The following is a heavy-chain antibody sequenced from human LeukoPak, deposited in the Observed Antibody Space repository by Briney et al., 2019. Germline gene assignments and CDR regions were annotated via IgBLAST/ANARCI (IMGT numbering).Heavy chain of an antibody. V-gene: IGHV4-59*01. CDR1: GASISTYY. Sequence: SETLSLTCTVSGASISTYYWSWIRQPPGKGLEWIGYIYYSGSTNHNPSLKSRVTISVDTSKNHFSLKLSSVTAADTAVYYCARGRDIVATTDFDYWGQGTLVTVSS. CDR3: ARGRDIVATTDFDY. J-gene: IGHJ4*02. D-gene: IGHD5-12*01. CDR2: IYYSGST.